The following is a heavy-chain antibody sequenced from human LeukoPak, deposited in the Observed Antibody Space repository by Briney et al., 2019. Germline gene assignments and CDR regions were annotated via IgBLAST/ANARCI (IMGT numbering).Heavy chain of an antibody. Sequence: SETLSLTCAVSGGSFRNYYWTWIRQSPAKGLEWIGEINHGGNTNYIPSLKSRVTISVDTSKNQFSLMLSSVTAADTAVYYCARGPPGARYFDLWGPGAVVTVSS. J-gene: IGHJ2*01. CDR3: ARGPPGARYFDL. CDR2: INHGGNT. D-gene: IGHD4-17*01. V-gene: IGHV4-34*01. CDR1: GGSFRNYY.